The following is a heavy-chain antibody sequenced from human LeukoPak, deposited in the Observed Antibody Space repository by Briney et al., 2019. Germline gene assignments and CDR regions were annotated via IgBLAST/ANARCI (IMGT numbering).Heavy chain of an antibody. CDR1: GYTFTSYD. V-gene: IGHV1-8*01. D-gene: IGHD3-22*01. CDR2: MNPNSGNT. Sequence: ASVKVSCKASGYTFTSYDINWVRQATGQGLEWMGWMNPNSGNTGYAQKFQGRVTMTRNTSISTAYMELSSLRSEDTAVYYCATDSSGYDAFEIWGQGTMVTVSS. J-gene: IGHJ3*02. CDR3: ATDSSGYDAFEI.